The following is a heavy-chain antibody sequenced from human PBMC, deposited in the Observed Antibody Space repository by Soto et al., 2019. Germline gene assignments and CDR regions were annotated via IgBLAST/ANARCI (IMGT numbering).Heavy chain of an antibody. J-gene: IGHJ4*02. D-gene: IGHD3-22*01. CDR1: GFTFSSYA. Sequence: EVQLLESGGGLVQPGGSLRLSCAASGFTFSSYAMSWVRQAPGKGLEWVSAISGSGGSTYYADSVKGRFTISRDNSKSTLYLQMNSLRAEDTAVYYCAKDSASSCYYPSWGYWGQGTLVTVSS. CDR2: ISGSGGST. CDR3: AKDSASSCYYPSWGY. V-gene: IGHV3-23*01.